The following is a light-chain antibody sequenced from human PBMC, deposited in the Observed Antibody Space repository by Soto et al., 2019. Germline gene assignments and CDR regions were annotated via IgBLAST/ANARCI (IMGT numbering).Light chain of an antibody. CDR1: QDISNY. J-gene: IGKJ1*01. V-gene: IGKV1-33*01. CDR2: DAS. CDR3: QQYDNLPG. Sequence: DIQMTQSPSSLSASVGDRVTITCQASQDISNYLNWYQQKPGKAPKLLIYDASNLETGVPSRFSGSGSGTDFTFTISSLQPEDIATYYCQQYDNLPGFGQGPNVDIK.